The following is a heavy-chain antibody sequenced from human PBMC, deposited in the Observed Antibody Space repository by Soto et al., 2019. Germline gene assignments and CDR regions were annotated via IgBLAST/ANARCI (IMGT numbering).Heavy chain of an antibody. J-gene: IGHJ4*02. D-gene: IGHD2-15*01. CDR2: IYYSGST. Sequence: SETLSLTCTVSGGSISSSSYYWGWIRQPPGKGLEWIGSIYYSGSTYYNPSLKSRVTISVDTSKNQFSLKLSSVTAADTAVYYCARHAWDGGSGSGFTQQHLWYWGKGSLVTVAS. CDR1: GGSISSSSYY. CDR3: ARHAWDGGSGSGFTQQHLWY. V-gene: IGHV4-39*01.